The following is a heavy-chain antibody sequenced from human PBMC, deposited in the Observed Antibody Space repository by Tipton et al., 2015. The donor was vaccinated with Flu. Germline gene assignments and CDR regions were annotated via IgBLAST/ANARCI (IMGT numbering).Heavy chain of an antibody. D-gene: IGHD3-16*02. CDR3: ARIMITFGGVIDSYYYYGMDV. V-gene: IGHV6-1*01. CDR1: GDSVSSNSAA. Sequence: GLVKPSQTLSLTCAISGDSVSSNSAAWNWIRQSPSRGLEWLGRTYYRSKWYNDYAVSVRSRITINPDTSKNQFSLQLNSVTPEDTAVYYCARIMITFGGVIDSYYYYGMDVWGQGTTVTVSS. J-gene: IGHJ6*02. CDR2: TYYRSKWYN.